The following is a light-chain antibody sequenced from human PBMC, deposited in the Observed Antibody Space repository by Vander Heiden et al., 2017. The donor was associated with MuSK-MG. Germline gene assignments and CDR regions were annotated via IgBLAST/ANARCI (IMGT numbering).Light chain of an antibody. CDR2: GAS. J-gene: IGKJ5*01. CDR3: QQYVSAPPIT. CDR1: QTVDSRY. Sequence: IVLPQSPGTLSLPPGERATLSCRASQTVDSRYLAWYQQKPGQAPRLLIYGASSRASGIPDRFSGSGSGTDFALTISRLEPEDSAVYYCQQYVSAPPITFGQGTRLEIK. V-gene: IGKV3-20*01.